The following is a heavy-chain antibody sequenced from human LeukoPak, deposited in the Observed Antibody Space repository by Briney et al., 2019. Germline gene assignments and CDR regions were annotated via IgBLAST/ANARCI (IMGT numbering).Heavy chain of an antibody. J-gene: IGHJ4*02. V-gene: IGHV4-59*08. CDR3: ARSRPTYYYDSSGTNFDY. Sequence: KPSENPSLTCPVSGGSISSYYWGWIRQPPGEGLEWIGDIYYSGSTNYNPSLKSRVTISVDTSKNQFSLKLSSVTAADTAVYYCARSRPTYYYDSSGTNFDYWGQGTLVTVSS. D-gene: IGHD3-22*01. CDR2: IYYSGST. CDR1: GGSISSYY.